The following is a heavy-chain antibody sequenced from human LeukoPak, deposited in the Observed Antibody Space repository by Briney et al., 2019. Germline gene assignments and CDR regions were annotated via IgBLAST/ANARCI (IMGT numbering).Heavy chain of an antibody. CDR1: GGSISSYY. V-gene: IGHV4-59*08. J-gene: IGHJ4*02. D-gene: IGHD3-22*01. CDR3: ARASYSYDINGWVPFDY. CDR2: IQYSGST. Sequence: SETLSLTCTVSGGSISSYYWSWIRQPPGKGLEWIGYIQYSGSTNYNPSLKSRVTISVDTSKNQFSLRLSSVTAADTAVYYCARASYSYDINGWVPFDYWGQGTLVTVSS.